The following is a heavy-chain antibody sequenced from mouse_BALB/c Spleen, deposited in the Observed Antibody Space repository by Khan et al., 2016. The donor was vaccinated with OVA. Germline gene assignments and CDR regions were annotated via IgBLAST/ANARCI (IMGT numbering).Heavy chain of an antibody. J-gene: IGHJ2*01. CDR2: ISYSGNT. CDR3: ARMYGGDCDY. Sequence: EVKLLESGPGLVKPSQSLSLTCTVTGYSITSDYAWNWIRQFPGNRLEWMGFISYSGNTNYNPSLKSRISVTRAPSKNQFFLQLNSVTTEDTATYYCARMYGGDCDYWGQGTTLTVSS. CDR1: GYSITSDYA. V-gene: IGHV3-2*02. D-gene: IGHD2-10*02.